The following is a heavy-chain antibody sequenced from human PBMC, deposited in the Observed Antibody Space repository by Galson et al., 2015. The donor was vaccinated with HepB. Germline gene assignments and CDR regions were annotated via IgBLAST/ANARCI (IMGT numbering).Heavy chain of an antibody. CDR1: GFTFPDYG. CDR2: ISYHGYNK. J-gene: IGHJ4*02. Sequence: SLRLSCAASGFTFPDYGIHWVRQAPGKGLEWVADISYHGYNKNYADSVKGRFTISRDNSKNTLYLQMNSLRPEDTALYFCARREDCSGGACFGPFLYWGQGALIIVSS. CDR3: ARREDCSGGACFGPFLY. V-gene: IGHV3-30*03. D-gene: IGHD2-15*01.